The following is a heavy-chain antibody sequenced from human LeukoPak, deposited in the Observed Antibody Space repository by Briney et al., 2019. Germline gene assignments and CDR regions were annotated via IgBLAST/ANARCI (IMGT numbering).Heavy chain of an antibody. Sequence: SETLSLTRAVYGGSFSGYYWSWIRQPPGKGLEWIGEINHSGSTNYNPSLKSRVTISVDTSKNQFSLKLSSVTAADTAVYYCARGRIAVASNWFDPWGQGTLVTVSS. CDR2: INHSGST. CDR1: GGSFSGYY. D-gene: IGHD6-19*01. CDR3: ARGRIAVASNWFDP. V-gene: IGHV4-34*01. J-gene: IGHJ5*02.